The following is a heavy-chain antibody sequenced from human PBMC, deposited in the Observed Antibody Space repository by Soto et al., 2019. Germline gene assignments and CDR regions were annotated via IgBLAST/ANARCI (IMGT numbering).Heavy chain of an antibody. D-gene: IGHD1-26*01. V-gene: IGHV3-30*18. Sequence: SGGSLRLSCAASGFTFSSYGMHWVRQAPGKGLEWVAVISYDGSNKYYADSVKGRFTISRDNSKNTLYLQMNSLRAEDTAVYYCAKAPYSGSWGQGTLVTVSS. CDR1: GFTFSSYG. CDR2: ISYDGSNK. J-gene: IGHJ4*02. CDR3: AKAPYSGS.